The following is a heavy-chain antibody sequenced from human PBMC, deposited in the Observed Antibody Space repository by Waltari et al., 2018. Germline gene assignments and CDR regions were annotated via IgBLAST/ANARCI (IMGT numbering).Heavy chain of an antibody. CDR3: AKFIRLQLDWFDP. CDR1: GGSISGYY. V-gene: IGHV4-59*08. CDR2: IYYTGST. Sequence: QVQLQESGPGLVKPSETLSLTCTVSGGSISGYYWSWIRQSPGKGLEWIGHIYYTGSTNYNPAPRRRVTRSIDASKNQFSLKLSSVTAADTAVYYCAKFIRLQLDWFDPWGRGTLVTVSS. J-gene: IGHJ5*02. D-gene: IGHD4-4*01.